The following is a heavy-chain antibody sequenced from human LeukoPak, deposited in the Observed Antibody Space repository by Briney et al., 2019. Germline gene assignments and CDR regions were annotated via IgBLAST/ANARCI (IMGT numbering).Heavy chain of an antibody. CDR3: ARGPQQLVRDGGFDP. V-gene: IGHV1-2*02. CDR2: INPNSGGT. J-gene: IGHJ5*02. CDR1: GYTFTGYY. Sequence: ASVKVSCKASGYTFTGYYMHWVRQAPGQGLEWMGWINPNSGGTNYAQKFQGRVTMTRDTSISTAHMALSRLRSDDTAVYYCARGPQQLVRDGGFDPWGQGTLVTVSS. D-gene: IGHD6-13*01.